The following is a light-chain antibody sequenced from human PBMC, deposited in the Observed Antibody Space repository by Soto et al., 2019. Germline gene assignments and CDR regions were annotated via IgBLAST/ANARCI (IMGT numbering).Light chain of an antibody. CDR1: QSISSY. CDR3: QQSYSTFR. Sequence: DIQMTQSPSSLSASVGDRVTITCRASQSISSYLNWYLQKPGKAPKLLIYAASSLQSGVPSRFSGSGSGTDFTLTISSLQPEDFATYYCQQSYSTFRFGGGTKVDIK. CDR2: AAS. J-gene: IGKJ4*01. V-gene: IGKV1-39*01.